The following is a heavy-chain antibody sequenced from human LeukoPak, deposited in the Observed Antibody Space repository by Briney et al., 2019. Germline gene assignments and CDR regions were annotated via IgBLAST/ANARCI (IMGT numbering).Heavy chain of an antibody. CDR3: ARDTYYCSSTICYPVLAFDI. CDR2: IYYSGST. Sequence: SESLSLTCTVSGGSISSGNYYWSWIRQHPGKGLGWIGYIYYSGSTYFNPSLKSRVTISVDTSKNQFSLKLSSVTAADTAVYYCARDTYYCSSTICYPVLAFDIWGQGTMVTVSS. J-gene: IGHJ3*02. V-gene: IGHV4-31*03. D-gene: IGHD2-2*01. CDR1: GGSISSGNYY.